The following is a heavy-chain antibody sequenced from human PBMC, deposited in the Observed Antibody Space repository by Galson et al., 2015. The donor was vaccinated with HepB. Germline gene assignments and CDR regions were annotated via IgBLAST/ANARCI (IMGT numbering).Heavy chain of an antibody. J-gene: IGHJ3*02. V-gene: IGHV5-10-1*01. D-gene: IGHD3-22*01. Sequence: QSGAEVKKPGESLRISCKGSGYSFTSYWISWVRQMPGKSLEWMGRIDPSDSYTNYSPSFQGHVTISADKSISTAYLQWSSLKASDTAMYYCARRHYYDSSGRDDAFDIWGQGTMVTVSS. CDR3: ARRHYYDSSGRDDAFDI. CDR1: GYSFTSYW. CDR2: IDPSDSYT.